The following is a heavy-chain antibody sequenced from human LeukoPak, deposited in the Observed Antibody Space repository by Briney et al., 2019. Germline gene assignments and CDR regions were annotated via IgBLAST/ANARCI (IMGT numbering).Heavy chain of an antibody. Sequence: GGSLRLSCAASGFTFSSYSMNWVRQAPGKGLEWVSSISSSSSYIYYADSVRGRFTISRDNAKNSLYLQMNSLRGEDTAVYYCTRDSGYNAFDIWGQGTMVTVSS. CDR2: ISSSSSYI. V-gene: IGHV3-21*01. CDR3: TRDSGYNAFDI. D-gene: IGHD5-12*01. J-gene: IGHJ3*02. CDR1: GFTFSSYS.